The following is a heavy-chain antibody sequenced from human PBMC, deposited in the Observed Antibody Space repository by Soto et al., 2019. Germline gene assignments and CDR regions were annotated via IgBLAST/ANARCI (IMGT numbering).Heavy chain of an antibody. V-gene: IGHV1-18*04. CDR2: ISAYNGNT. CDR1: GYTFTSYG. J-gene: IGHJ6*02. D-gene: IGHD3-10*01. Sequence: GASVKVSCKASGYTFTSYGISWVRQAPGQGLEWMGWISAYNGNTNYAQKLQGRVTMTTDTSTSTAYMELRSLRSDDTAVYYCARDTNTMVRGVIKGYYYGMDVWGQGXTVTVYS. CDR3: ARDTNTMVRGVIKGYYYGMDV.